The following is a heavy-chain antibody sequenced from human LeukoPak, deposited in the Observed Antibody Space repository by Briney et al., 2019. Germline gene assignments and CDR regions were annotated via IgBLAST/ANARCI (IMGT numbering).Heavy chain of an antibody. J-gene: IGHJ6*02. V-gene: IGHV1-24*01. Sequence: EASVKVSCKVSGYTLTELSMHWVRQAPGKGLEWMGGFDPEDGETIYAQKFQGRVTMTEDTSTDTAYMELSSLRSEDTAVYYCATGKMEVVPAQHKGYYYYYYGMDVWGQGTTVTVSS. D-gene: IGHD2-2*01. CDR2: FDPEDGET. CDR3: ATGKMEVVPAQHKGYYYYYYGMDV. CDR1: GYTLTELS.